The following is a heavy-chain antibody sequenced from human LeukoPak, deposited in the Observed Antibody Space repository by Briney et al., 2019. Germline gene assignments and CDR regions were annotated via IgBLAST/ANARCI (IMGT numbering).Heavy chain of an antibody. CDR3: ARGYSSSSYNWFDP. CDR1: GGSISSSSYY. J-gene: IGHJ5*02. D-gene: IGHD6-13*01. Sequence: KPSETLSLTCTVSGGSISSSSYYWGWIRQPPGKGLEWIGSIYYSGSTYYNPSLKSRVTISVDTSKNQFSLKLSSVTAADTAVYYCARGYSSSSYNWFDPWGQGTLVTVSS. CDR2: IYYSGST. V-gene: IGHV4-39*07.